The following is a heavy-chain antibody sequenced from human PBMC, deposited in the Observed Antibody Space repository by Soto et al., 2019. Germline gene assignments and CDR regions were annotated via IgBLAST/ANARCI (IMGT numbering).Heavy chain of an antibody. D-gene: IGHD6-6*01. CDR2: IYHSGST. CDR1: GGSISSGGSF. CDR3: AGGIAARPLGY. J-gene: IGHJ4*02. Sequence: QLQLQESGSGLVKPSQTLSLTGAVSGGSISSGGSFWSWIRQPPGKGLEWIGYIYHSGSTYYNPSLKSRVTISVDRSKNQFSLKLSSVTAADTAVYYCAGGIAARPLGYWGQGTLVTVSS. V-gene: IGHV4-30-2*01.